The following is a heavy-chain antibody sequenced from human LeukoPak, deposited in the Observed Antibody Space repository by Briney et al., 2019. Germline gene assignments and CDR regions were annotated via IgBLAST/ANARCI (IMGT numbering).Heavy chain of an antibody. CDR1: GYTFTTYD. CDR2: MDPNRGNT. J-gene: IGHJ6*03. Sequence: DSVKVSCKASGYTFTTYDINWVRQATGQGLEWMGWMDPNRGNTGYTQHFQGRVTFTWNTSISTANMELSSLRSEDTDVYYCARDRRYMDVWGTGTTVTVSS. V-gene: IGHV1-8*03. D-gene: IGHD1-14*01. CDR3: ARDRRYMDV.